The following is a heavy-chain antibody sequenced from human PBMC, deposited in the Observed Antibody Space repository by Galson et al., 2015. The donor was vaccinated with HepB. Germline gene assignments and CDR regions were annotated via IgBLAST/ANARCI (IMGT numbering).Heavy chain of an antibody. V-gene: IGHV1-2*02. CDR3: ARQNENGLYCFEP. D-gene: IGHD2-8*01. Sequence: SVKVSCKASGYTFTDYHMHWVRQAPGQGLEWMGWINPNTGGTKYAQKFQGKVTLTRDTSISAAYMDLSSLTFDDTAVYYCARQNENGLYCFEPWGQGSLVTVSS. CDR1: GYTFTDYH. CDR2: INPNTGGT. J-gene: IGHJ5*02.